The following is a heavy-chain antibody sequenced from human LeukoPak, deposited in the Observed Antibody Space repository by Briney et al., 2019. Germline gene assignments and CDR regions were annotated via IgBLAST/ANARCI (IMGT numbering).Heavy chain of an antibody. J-gene: IGHJ4*02. CDR1: GGSISSYY. CDR2: IYTSGST. V-gene: IGHV4-4*08. D-gene: IGHD6-13*01. Sequence: SETLSLTCTVSGGSISSYYWSWIRQPPGKGLEWIGRIYTSGSTNYNPSLKSRVTISVDTSKNQFSLKLSSVTAADTAVYYCARGAPVAAADYWGQGTLVTVSS. CDR3: ARGAPVAAADY.